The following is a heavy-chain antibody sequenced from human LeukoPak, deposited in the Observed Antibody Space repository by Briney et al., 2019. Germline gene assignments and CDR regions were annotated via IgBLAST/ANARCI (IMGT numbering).Heavy chain of an antibody. Sequence: PSETLSLTCTVSGGSISSGGYYWSWIRQHPGKGLEWIGYIYYSGSTYYNPSLKSRVTISVDTSKNQFSLKLSSVTAADTAVYYCARGGDSSSRNWFDPWGQGTLVTVSS. CDR1: GGSISSGGYY. CDR2: IYYSGST. J-gene: IGHJ5*02. D-gene: IGHD6-13*01. V-gene: IGHV4-31*03. CDR3: ARGGDSSSRNWFDP.